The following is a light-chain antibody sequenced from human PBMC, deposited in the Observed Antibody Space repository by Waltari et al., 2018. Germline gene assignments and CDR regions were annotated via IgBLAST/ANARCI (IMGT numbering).Light chain of an antibody. CDR2: GAS. CDR3: QPAYSFPFT. V-gene: IGKV1D-12*01. Sequence: DIQMTQSPSSVSASVGDTVTITCRASQGISIWLAWYQPRPGRAPKLRIYGASSLQSGVPSRFSGSGSGTDFTLTITSLQPEDFATYYCQPAYSFPFTFGGGTRVEI. J-gene: IGKJ4*01. CDR1: QGISIW.